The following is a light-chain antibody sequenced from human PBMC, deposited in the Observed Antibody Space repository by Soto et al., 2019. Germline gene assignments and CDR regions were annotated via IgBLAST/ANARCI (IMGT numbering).Light chain of an antibody. CDR1: QSISNY. V-gene: IGKV1-39*01. CDR3: HQSYSTIFT. CDR2: GAS. J-gene: IGKJ3*01. Sequence: DIQMTQSPCSLSASVGDRVPITCRASQSISNYLNWYRQNPGKAPDLLSDGASSVQSGVPAEFSGSGSGTDFTLTSSRLQPEDCANYYCHQSYSTIFTCGPGNKVDI.